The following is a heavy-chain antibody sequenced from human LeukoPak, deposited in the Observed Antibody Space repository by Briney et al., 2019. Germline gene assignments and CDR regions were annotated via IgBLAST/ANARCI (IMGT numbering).Heavy chain of an antibody. V-gene: IGHV3-74*01. CDR2: INSDGSST. Sequence: GGSLRLSCAASGFTFSSYWMHWVRQAPGKGLVWVSRINSDGSSTRYADSVKGRFTISRDDSKSTVYLQMNSLRAEDAALYYCAREPIDGDCQFDYWGQGTLVTVSS. CDR1: GFTFSSYW. D-gene: IGHD2-21*02. J-gene: IGHJ4*02. CDR3: AREPIDGDCQFDY.